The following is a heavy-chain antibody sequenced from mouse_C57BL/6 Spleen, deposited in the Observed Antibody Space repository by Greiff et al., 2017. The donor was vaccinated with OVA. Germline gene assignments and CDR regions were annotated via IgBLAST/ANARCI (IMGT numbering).Heavy chain of an antibody. Sequence: QVTLKVSGPGILQPSQTLRLSCSFSGFSLSTFGMGVVWFRQPSGMGLEWLAHIWWDDDKYYNPALKSRLTISKDTSKNQVFLKIANVDTADTATYYCARMDYYGSSYFDYWGQGTTLTVSS. CDR1: GFSLSTFGMG. J-gene: IGHJ2*01. CDR2: IWWDDDK. D-gene: IGHD1-1*01. CDR3: ARMDYYGSSYFDY. V-gene: IGHV8-8*01.